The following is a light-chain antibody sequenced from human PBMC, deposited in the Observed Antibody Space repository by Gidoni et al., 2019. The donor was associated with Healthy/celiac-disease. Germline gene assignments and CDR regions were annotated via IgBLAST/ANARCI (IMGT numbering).Light chain of an antibody. CDR2: AAS. CDR1: QSISSY. V-gene: IGKV1-39*01. CDR3: QQSYSTPNT. J-gene: IGKJ2*01. Sequence: DIQMTQSPSSLSASVGDRVTITCRASQSISSYLNWYQQKPGKAPKLLIYAASSLQSGVPSRFSVSGSGTDFTLTISSLQPEDFATYYCQQSYSTPNTFXQXTKLEIK.